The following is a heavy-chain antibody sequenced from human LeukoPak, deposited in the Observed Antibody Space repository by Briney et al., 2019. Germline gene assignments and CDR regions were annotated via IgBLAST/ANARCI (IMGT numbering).Heavy chain of an antibody. D-gene: IGHD6-13*01. V-gene: IGHV4-34*01. CDR2: INHSGST. CDR3: ARGLRSRYSSPALYAFAI. CDR1: GGSFRGYY. J-gene: IGHJ3*02. Sequence: SETLSLTCAVYGGSFRGYYWSWIRQPPGKGLEWIGEINHSGSTNYNPSLKSRVTISVDTSKNQFSLKLSSVTAADTAVYYCARGLRSRYSSPALYAFAIWGQGTMVTVSS.